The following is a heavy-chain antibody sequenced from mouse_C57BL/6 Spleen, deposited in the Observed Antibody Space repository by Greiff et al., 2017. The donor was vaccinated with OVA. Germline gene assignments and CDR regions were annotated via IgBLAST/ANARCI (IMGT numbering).Heavy chain of an antibody. D-gene: IGHD2-2*01. V-gene: IGHV1-55*01. Sequence: QVHVKQPGAELVKPGASVKMSCKASGYTFTSYWITWVKQRPGQGLEWIGDIYPGSGSTNYNEKFKSKATLTVDTSSSTAYMQLSSLTSEDSAVYYCARGNYGYDAYRGQGTLVTVSA. CDR2: IYPGSGST. CDR3: ARGNYGYDAY. J-gene: IGHJ3*01. CDR1: GYTFTSYW.